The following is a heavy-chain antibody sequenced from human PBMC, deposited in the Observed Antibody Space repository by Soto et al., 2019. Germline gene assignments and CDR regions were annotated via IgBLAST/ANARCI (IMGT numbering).Heavy chain of an antibody. D-gene: IGHD3-22*01. CDR1: GFTFDDYA. CDR3: AKGTYYYDSSGYYGYFLH. CDR2: ISWNSGSI. J-gene: IGHJ1*01. Sequence: EVQLVESGGGLVQPGRSLRLSCAASGFTFDDYAMHWVRQAPGKGLEWVSGISWNSGSIGYADSVKGRFTISRDNAKNSLYLQMNSLRAEDTALYYCAKGTYYYDSSGYYGYFLHWGQGTLVTVSS. V-gene: IGHV3-9*01.